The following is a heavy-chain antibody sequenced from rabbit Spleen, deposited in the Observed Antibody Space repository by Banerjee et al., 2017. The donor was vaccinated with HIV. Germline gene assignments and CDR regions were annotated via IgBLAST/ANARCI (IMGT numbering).Heavy chain of an antibody. V-gene: IGHV1S45*01. CDR2: IYTGGSGST. J-gene: IGHJ4*01. CDR3: ARGSAAMTMVITGYYLSL. Sequence: QEQLEESGGGLVKPEGSLTLTCKASGFSFSRGYDMCWVRQAPGKGLEWIGCIYTGGSGSTAYASWAKGRFTVSKTSSTTVTLQLNSLTAADTATYFCARGSAAMTMVITGYYLSLWGPGTLVTVS. D-gene: IGHD2-1*01. CDR1: GFSFSRGYD.